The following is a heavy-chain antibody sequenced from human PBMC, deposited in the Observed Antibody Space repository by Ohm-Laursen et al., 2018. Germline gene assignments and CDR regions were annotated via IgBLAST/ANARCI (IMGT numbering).Heavy chain of an antibody. V-gene: IGHV4-4*07. CDR3: ARGTGAYDLRYFDY. Sequence: GTLSLTCTVSGGSISSYYWSWIRQPAGKGLEWIGRIYTSGSTNYNPSLKSRVTISIDTSKNQFSLKLNSVTAADTAVYYCARGTGAYDLRYFDYWGQGTRVTVSS. CDR2: IYTSGST. D-gene: IGHD5-12*01. CDR1: GGSISSYY. J-gene: IGHJ4*02.